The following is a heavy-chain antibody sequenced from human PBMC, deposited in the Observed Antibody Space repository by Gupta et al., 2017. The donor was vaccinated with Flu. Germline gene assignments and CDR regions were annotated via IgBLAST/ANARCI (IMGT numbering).Heavy chain of an antibody. J-gene: IGHJ5*01. CDR1: GFRFRNYG. Sequence: QVQLVASGGGVVQPGRSLRLSCAASGFRFRNYGMHWVRQAPGKGLEWVAVIWYGGRNSYHADYGKGRFTIFRDNTKDILYLQMHSLSDEGTAVYDWAREASAAGMVTANGIESWGQGTLVTVSS. V-gene: IGHV3-33*01. CDR2: IWYGGRNS. D-gene: IGHD6-19*01. CDR3: AREASAAGMVTANGIES.